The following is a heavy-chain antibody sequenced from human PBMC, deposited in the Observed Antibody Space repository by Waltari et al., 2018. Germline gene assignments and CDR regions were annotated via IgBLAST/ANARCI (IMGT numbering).Heavy chain of an antibody. V-gene: IGHV4-4*02. CDR3: ARDRGRGLYLDT. Sequence: QLQLQESGPGLVKPSGTLSLNCAVPGDSVTSAFLWNWVRQSPQKGLEWIGQVHGSGRTNYNPSFASRVTVSLDTSKNIFSLKVTSATAADTAVYYCARDRGRGLYLDTWGPGTLVTVSP. CDR1: GDSVTSAFL. J-gene: IGHJ5*02. CDR2: VHGSGRT. D-gene: IGHD2-15*01.